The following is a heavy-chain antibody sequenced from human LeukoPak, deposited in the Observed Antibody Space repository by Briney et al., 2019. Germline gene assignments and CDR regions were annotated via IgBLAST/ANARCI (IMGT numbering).Heavy chain of an antibody. V-gene: IGHV3-30*02. Sequence: GGSLRLSCAASGFTFSSYGMHWVRQAPGKGLEWVAFIRYDGSNKYYADSVKGRFTISRDNSKNTLCLQMNSLRAEDTAVYYCAKDHRAYCGGDCVDFDYWGQGTLVTVSS. J-gene: IGHJ4*02. CDR1: GFTFSSYG. CDR2: IRYDGSNK. CDR3: AKDHRAYCGGDCVDFDY. D-gene: IGHD2-21*02.